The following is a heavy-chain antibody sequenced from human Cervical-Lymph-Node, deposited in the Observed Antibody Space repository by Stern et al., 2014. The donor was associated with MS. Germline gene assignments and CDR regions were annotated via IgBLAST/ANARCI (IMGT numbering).Heavy chain of an antibody. CDR3: ARGGIYGVVTIFQVHGMDV. J-gene: IGHJ6*02. CDR2: INVVSGDT. CDR1: GYTFYSYA. D-gene: IGHD3-3*01. Sequence: QVQLVQSGAEVRKPGASVKISCKASGYTFYSYAIHWVRQAPGQRLEWMGWINVVSGDTKYSQSVEGRVTISTDTSAKTAYMELSSLTSEDTAIYYCARGGIYGVVTIFQVHGMDVWGQGTTVTVSS. V-gene: IGHV1-3*01.